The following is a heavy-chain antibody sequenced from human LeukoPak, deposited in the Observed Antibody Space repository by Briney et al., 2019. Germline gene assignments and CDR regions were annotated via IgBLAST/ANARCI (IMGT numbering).Heavy chain of an antibody. CDR1: GYTFTSYY. CDR3: AREWSSGWHYYYYYMDV. J-gene: IGHJ6*03. CDR2: INPSGGST. V-gene: IGHV1-46*01. D-gene: IGHD6-19*01. Sequence: ASVKVSCKASGYTFTSYYMHWVRQAPGQGLEWMGIINPSGGSTSYAQKFQGRVTMTRDTSTSTVYMELSSLRSEDTAVYYCAREWSSGWHYYYYYMDVWGKGTTVTISS.